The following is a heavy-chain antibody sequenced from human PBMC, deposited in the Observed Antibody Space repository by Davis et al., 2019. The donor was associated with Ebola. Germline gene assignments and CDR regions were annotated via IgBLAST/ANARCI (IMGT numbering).Heavy chain of an antibody. D-gene: IGHD3-10*01. V-gene: IGHV1-18*01. CDR3: ARDGIGSGSYYYYGMDV. Sequence: AASVKVSCKASGYTFTSYGISWVRQAPGQGLEWMGWISAYNGNKNYAQKLQGRVTMTTDTSTSTAYMELRSLRSDDTAVYYCARDGIGSGSYYYYGMDVWGQGTTVTVSS. J-gene: IGHJ6*02. CDR2: ISAYNGNK. CDR1: GYTFTSYG.